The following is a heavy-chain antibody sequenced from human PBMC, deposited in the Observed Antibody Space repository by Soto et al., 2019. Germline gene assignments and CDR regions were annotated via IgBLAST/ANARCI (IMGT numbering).Heavy chain of an antibody. V-gene: IGHV3-33*01. J-gene: IGHJ4*02. CDR1: GFTFRNHG. D-gene: IGHD6-6*01. CDR3: ARDIASRRSDY. CDR2: IWYDGSDK. Sequence: PGGSLRLSCAASGFTFRNHGMHWVRQAPGKGLEWVAVIWYDGSDKYYADSVKGRFTISRDNSKNTLSLQMNSLRAEDTALYYCARDIASRRSDYWGQGAPVTVSS.